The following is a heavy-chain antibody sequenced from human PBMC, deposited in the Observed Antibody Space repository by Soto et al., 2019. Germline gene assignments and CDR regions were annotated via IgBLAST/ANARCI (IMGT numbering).Heavy chain of an antibody. D-gene: IGHD3-22*01. CDR1: GFTFNIYA. Sequence: EVQLLESGGGLVQPGGSLRLSCAASGFTFNIYAMTWVRQGPGRGLEWVSAISANGRSTYYADPVKGRFTISRDDSRNTLYLQMNSLRAEDTAIYYCAKISASSAYFPEYWGQGTLVTVSS. CDR3: AKISASSAYFPEY. CDR2: ISANGRST. V-gene: IGHV3-23*01. J-gene: IGHJ4*02.